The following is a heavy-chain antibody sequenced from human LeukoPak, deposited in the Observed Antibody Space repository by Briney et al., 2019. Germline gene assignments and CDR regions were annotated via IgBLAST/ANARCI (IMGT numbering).Heavy chain of an antibody. V-gene: IGHV3-33*06. CDR3: AKGITMVRGVIYGYFDY. D-gene: IGHD3-10*01. Sequence: PGGSLRLSCAASGFTFSSYGMHWVRQAPGKGLEWVAVIWYDGSNKYYADSVKGRFTISRDNSKNTLYLQMNSLRVEDTAVYYCAKGITMVRGVIYGYFDYWGQGTLVIVSS. CDR1: GFTFSSYG. CDR2: IWYDGSNK. J-gene: IGHJ4*02.